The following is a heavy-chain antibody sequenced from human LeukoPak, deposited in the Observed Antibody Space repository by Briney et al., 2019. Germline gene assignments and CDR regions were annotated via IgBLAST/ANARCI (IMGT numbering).Heavy chain of an antibody. CDR1: GFTFSSYA. J-gene: IGHJ6*03. CDR2: ISSSSSYI. Sequence: RGSLRLSCAASGFTFSSYAMSWVRQAPGKGLEWVSSISSSSSYIYYADSVKGRFTISRDNAKNSLYLQMNSLRAEDTAVYYCARDSYGHPYYYYYYMDVWGKGTTVTVSS. CDR3: ARDSYGHPYYYYYYMDV. V-gene: IGHV3-21*01. D-gene: IGHD5-18*01.